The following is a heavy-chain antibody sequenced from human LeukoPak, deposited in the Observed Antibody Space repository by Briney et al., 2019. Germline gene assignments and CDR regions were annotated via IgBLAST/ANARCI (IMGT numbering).Heavy chain of an antibody. CDR3: ARDNSRVTMVRGVTKIYYYYYGMDV. Sequence: GGSLRLSCAASGFTFSDYYMSWIRQAPGRGLEWVSYISSSGSTIYYADSVKGRFTISRDNAKNSLYLQMNSLRAEDTAVYYCARDNSRVTMVRGVTKIYYYYYGMDVWGQGTTVTVSS. J-gene: IGHJ6*02. CDR2: ISSSGSTI. D-gene: IGHD3-10*01. CDR1: GFTFSDYY. V-gene: IGHV3-11*01.